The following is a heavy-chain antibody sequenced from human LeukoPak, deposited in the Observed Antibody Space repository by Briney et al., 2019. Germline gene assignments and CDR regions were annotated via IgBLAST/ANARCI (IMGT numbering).Heavy chain of an antibody. J-gene: IGHJ4*02. Sequence: ASVKVSCKASGYTFTSYYMHWVRQAPGQGLEWMGIINPSGGSTSYAQKFQGRVTMTRDTSTSTVYMELSSLRSEDTAVYYCARVNGSHYDSSGYSDFFDCWGQGTLVTVSS. CDR2: INPSGGST. V-gene: IGHV1-46*01. D-gene: IGHD3-22*01. CDR3: ARVNGSHYDSSGYSDFFDC. CDR1: GYTFTSYY.